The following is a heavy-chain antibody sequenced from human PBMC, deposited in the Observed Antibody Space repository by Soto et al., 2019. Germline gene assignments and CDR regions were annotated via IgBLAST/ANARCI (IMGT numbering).Heavy chain of an antibody. CDR1: GGSISRGKYN. CDR3: VRGLGDSMSWYDYYYGMDV. Sequence: TLSLTCTVSGGSISRGKYNWSLVCPPPGKGPEWNWFSSYNGRTYYNTSLKSRVTISVDTSKNPFSPKLNSVTRADTAVYFCVRGLGDSMSWYDYYYGMDVWGQGTLVTVSS. D-gene: IGHD6-13*01. V-gene: IGHV4-30-4*01. J-gene: IGHJ6*02. CDR2: SSYNGRT.